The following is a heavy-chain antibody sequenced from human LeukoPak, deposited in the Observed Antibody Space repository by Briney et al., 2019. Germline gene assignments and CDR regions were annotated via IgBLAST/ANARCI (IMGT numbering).Heavy chain of an antibody. CDR3: AKERDCATGRRAAYYFDY. Sequence: GGSLRLSCVASGVALTDYGLDWVRQAPGKGLEWITSISTSSSYIWYADSVRGRFTVSRDDAKNTLYLQMNGLRAEDTAVYYCAKERDCATGRRAAYYFDYWSRGTLVTVSS. V-gene: IGHV3-21*06. J-gene: IGHJ4*02. D-gene: IGHD2-8*01. CDR1: GVALTDYG. CDR2: ISTSSSYI.